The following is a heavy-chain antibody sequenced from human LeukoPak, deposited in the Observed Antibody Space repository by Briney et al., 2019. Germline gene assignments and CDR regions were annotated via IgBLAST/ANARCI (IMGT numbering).Heavy chain of an antibody. CDR2: ISSSGGNT. J-gene: IGHJ4*02. V-gene: IGHV3-23*01. CDR3: AKNSVRSGYYYGY. D-gene: IGHD3-22*01. Sequence: PGGSLRPSCAASGFTFSSYAMSWVRQAPGKGLEWVSAISSSGGNTYYADSVKGRFTISRDNSKNTLYLQMNSLRAEDTAVYYCAKNSVRSGYYYGYWGQGTLVTVSS. CDR1: GFTFSSYA.